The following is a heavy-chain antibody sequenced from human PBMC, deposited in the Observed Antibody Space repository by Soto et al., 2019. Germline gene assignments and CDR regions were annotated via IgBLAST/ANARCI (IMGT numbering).Heavy chain of an antibody. V-gene: IGHV1-2*04. D-gene: IGHD3-10*01. CDR2: INPNSGGT. J-gene: IGHJ6*02. Sequence: ASVKVSCKASGYTFTGYYMHWVRQAPGQGLEWMEWINPNSGGTNYAQKFQGWVTMTRDTSISTAYMELSRLRSDDTAVYYCAREEGILWFAGPNLNGGMDVWGQGTTVTVSS. CDR1: GYTFTGYY. CDR3: AREEGILWFAGPNLNGGMDV.